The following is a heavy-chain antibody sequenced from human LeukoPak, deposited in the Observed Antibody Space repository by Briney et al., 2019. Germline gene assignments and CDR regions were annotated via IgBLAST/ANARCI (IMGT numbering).Heavy chain of an antibody. CDR2: ISSSGSTI. CDR3: ARAHYYDSSGYPYYFDY. V-gene: IGHV3-48*03. J-gene: IGHJ4*02. D-gene: IGHD3-22*01. CDR1: GFTFSSYE. Sequence: GGSLRLSCAASGFTFSSYEMNWVRQAPGKGPEWVSYISSSGSTIYYADSVKGRFTISRDNAKNSLYLQMNSLRAEDTAVYYCARAHYYDSSGYPYYFDYWGQGTLATVSS.